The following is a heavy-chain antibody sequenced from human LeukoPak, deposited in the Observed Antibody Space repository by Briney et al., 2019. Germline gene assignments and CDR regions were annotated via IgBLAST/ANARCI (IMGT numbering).Heavy chain of an antibody. J-gene: IGHJ4*02. CDR1: GFTFSSYW. Sequence: GGSLRPSCAASGFTFSSYWMSWVRPAPGKGLEWVANIKQDGSEKYYVDSVKGRFTISRDNAKNSLYLQMNSLRAEDTAVYYCARDRIPAAGTFDYWGQGTLVTVSS. CDR2: IKQDGSEK. CDR3: ARDRIPAAGTFDY. V-gene: IGHV3-7*01. D-gene: IGHD6-13*01.